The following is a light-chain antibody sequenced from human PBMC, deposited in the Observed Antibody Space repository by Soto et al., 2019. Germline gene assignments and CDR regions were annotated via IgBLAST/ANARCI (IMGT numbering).Light chain of an antibody. CDR2: DVS. J-gene: IGKJ4*01. V-gene: IGKV3-11*01. CDR1: QSVTTF. Sequence: EIVLTQSPVTLSLSPGERATLSCRASQSVTTFLAWYQQKPGQAPRLLIYDVSSRATGIPARFNGSGSGTDFTLTSSSLEPEDFAVYYCQQRINWPLTFGGGTKVEIK. CDR3: QQRINWPLT.